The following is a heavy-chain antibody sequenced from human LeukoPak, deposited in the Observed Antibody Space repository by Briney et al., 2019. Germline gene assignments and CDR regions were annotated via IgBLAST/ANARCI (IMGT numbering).Heavy chain of an antibody. CDR1: GGSISSYY. D-gene: IGHD3-9*01. CDR2: INHSGST. V-gene: IGHV4-34*01. Sequence: SETLSLTCTVSGGSISSYYWSWIRQPPGKGLEWIGEINHSGSTNYNPSLKSRVTISVDTSKNQFSLKLSSVTAADTAVYYCARLPVLRYFDWSILGFGFDYWGQGTLVTVSS. CDR3: ARLPVLRYFDWSILGFGFDY. J-gene: IGHJ4*02.